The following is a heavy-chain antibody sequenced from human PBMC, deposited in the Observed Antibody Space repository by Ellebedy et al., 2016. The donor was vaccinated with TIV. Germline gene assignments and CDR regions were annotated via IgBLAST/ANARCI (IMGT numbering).Heavy chain of an antibody. CDR3: RAYGSGSRRAFEH. D-gene: IGHD3-10*01. V-gene: IGHV3-23*01. CDR2: ITTSGAGT. CDR1: GFTFSDYD. Sequence: PGGSLRLSCAAPGFTFSDYDMSWVRQAPGKGPECVSAITTSGAGTYYGNSVKGRLTISRDNSKNTVYLQMNSLRAEDTALYYCRAYGSGSRRAFEHWGQGTLVTVSS. J-gene: IGHJ4*02.